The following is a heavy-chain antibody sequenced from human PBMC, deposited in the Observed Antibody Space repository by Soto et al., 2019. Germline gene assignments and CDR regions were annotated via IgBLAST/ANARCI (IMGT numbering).Heavy chain of an antibody. V-gene: IGHV4-59*01. D-gene: IGHD3-10*01. J-gene: IGHJ4*02. CDR3: ARAGTNMVQFDY. CDR2: IYYSGST. CDR1: GGSINSYF. Sequence: PSETLSLTCTVSGGSINSYFWSWIRQSPGKGLEWIGHIYYSGSTSYSPCLKSRVSISVDTSKNQFSLEVHSVTAADTAVYYCARAGTNMVQFDYWGQGTLVTV.